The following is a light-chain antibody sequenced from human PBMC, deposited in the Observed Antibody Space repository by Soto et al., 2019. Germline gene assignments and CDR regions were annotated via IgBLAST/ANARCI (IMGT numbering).Light chain of an antibody. CDR3: SSYTRNSTLV. CDR2: EVS. CDR1: SSDVGGYNY. Sequence: QSALTQPASVSGSPGQSITISCTGTSSDVGGYNYVSWYQQHPGKAPKLMIYEVSNRPSGVSNRFSGSKSGNTASLTISELQAEAEADYYCSSYTRNSTLVFGGGTQLTVL. J-gene: IGLJ2*01. V-gene: IGLV2-14*01.